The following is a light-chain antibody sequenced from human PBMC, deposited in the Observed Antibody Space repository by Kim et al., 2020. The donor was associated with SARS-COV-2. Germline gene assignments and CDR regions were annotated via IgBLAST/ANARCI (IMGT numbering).Light chain of an antibody. CDR3: QQYSSHWT. CDR1: QNISIW. J-gene: IGKJ1*01. V-gene: IGKV1-5*03. CDR2: KAS. Sequence: SESVGDRVTITCRASQNISIWLDWYQQIAGKAPKLLIYKASSLESEVPLRFSGSGSGTEFTLTISSLQPDDFATYYCQQYSSHWTFGQGTKVDIK.